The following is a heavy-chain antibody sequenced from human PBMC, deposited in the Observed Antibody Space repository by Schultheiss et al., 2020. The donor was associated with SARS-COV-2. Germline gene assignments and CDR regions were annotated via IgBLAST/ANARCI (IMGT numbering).Heavy chain of an antibody. D-gene: IGHD3-22*01. CDR3: VKDGSKYYDSSGYRTPDY. J-gene: IGHJ4*02. V-gene: IGHV3-64D*06. Sequence: GALRLSCSASGFTFSSYAMHWVRQAPGKGLEYVSAISSNGGSTYYADSVKGRFTISRDNSKNTLYLQMSSLRAEDTAVYYCVKDGSKYYDSSGYRTPDYWGQGTLVTVSS. CDR1: GFTFSSYA. CDR2: ISSNGGST.